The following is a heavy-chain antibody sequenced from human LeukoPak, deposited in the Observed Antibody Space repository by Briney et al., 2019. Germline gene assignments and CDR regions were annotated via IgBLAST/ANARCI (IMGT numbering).Heavy chain of an antibody. CDR3: TPDEDRYYYYMDV. V-gene: IGHV3-15*01. D-gene: IGHD2-15*01. J-gene: IGHJ6*03. CDR2: IKSKTDGGTT. Sequence: PGVSLRLSCAASGFTFSNAWMSWVRQAPGKGLEWVGRIKSKTDGGTTDYAAPVKGRFTIPRDDSKNTLYLQMNSLKTEDTAVYYCTPDEDRYYYYMDVWGKGTTVTVSS. CDR1: GFTFSNAW.